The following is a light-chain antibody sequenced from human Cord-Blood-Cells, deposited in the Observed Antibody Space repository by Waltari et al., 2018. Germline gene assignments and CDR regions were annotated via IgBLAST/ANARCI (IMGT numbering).Light chain of an antibody. Sequence: EIVLTQSPATLSLSPGERATLSCSASQSVSSYFAWYQQKPGQAPRLLIYDASNRATGIPARFSGSGSATDFTLTISSLEPEDFAVYYCQQRSNWPTFGPGTKVDIK. CDR1: QSVSSY. CDR3: QQRSNWPT. J-gene: IGKJ3*01. V-gene: IGKV3-11*01. CDR2: DAS.